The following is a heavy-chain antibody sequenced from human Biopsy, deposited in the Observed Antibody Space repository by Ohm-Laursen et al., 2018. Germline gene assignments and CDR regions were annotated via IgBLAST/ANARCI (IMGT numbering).Heavy chain of an antibody. CDR2: IYPGGGT. D-gene: IGHD1-26*01. CDR3: AGIVLGPTNDAFDI. CDR1: GDSIRNYY. V-gene: IGHV4-4*07. J-gene: IGHJ3*02. Sequence: SETLSLTCTVSGDSIRNYYWGWIRQAAGKGLEWIGRIYPGGGTIYNPSLKSRVTMSVDTSKNHFSLNLNSVTAADTAVYYCAGIVLGPTNDAFDIWGQGTMVTVSS.